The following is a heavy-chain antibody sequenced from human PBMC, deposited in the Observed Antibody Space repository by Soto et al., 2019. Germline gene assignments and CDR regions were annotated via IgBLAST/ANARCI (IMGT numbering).Heavy chain of an antibody. CDR3: AKNRDIVLMVYAEEFDY. CDR1: GFTFSSYA. D-gene: IGHD2-8*01. V-gene: IGHV3-23*01. CDR2: ISGSGGST. J-gene: IGHJ4*02. Sequence: GGSLRLSCAASGFTFSSYAMSWVRQAPGKGLEWVSAISGSGGSTYYADSVKGRFTISRDNSKNTLYLQMNSLRAEDTAVYYCAKNRDIVLMVYAEEFDYWGQGTLVTVSS.